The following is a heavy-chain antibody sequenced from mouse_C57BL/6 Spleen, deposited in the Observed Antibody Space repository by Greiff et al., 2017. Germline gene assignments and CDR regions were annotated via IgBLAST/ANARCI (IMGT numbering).Heavy chain of an antibody. D-gene: IGHD2-4*01. CDR3: ARSYDYDVGYYAMDY. J-gene: IGHJ4*01. CDR1: GYTFTSYW. Sequence: VQLQQPGAELVKPGASVKLSCKASGYTFTSYWMQWVKQRPGQGLEWIGEIDPSDSYTNYNQKFKGKATLTVDTASSTAYMQLRSLTSEDSAVYYCARSYDYDVGYYAMDYWGQGTSVTVSS. CDR2: IDPSDSYT. V-gene: IGHV1-50*01.